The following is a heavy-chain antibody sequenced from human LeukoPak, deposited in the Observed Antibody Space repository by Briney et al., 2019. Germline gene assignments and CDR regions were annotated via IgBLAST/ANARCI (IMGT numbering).Heavy chain of an antibody. CDR3: VRDCSSTSCYGNY. CDR1: GFTFSNYW. J-gene: IGHJ4*02. CDR2: IKQDGSEK. Sequence: GGSLRLSCAASGFTFSNYWMSWVRQAPGKGLEWVAIIKQDGSEKYYVDSVKGRFTISRDNAKNSLYLQMNSLRAEDTALYYCVRDCSSTSCYGNYWGQGTLLTVSS. V-gene: IGHV3-7*01. D-gene: IGHD2-2*01.